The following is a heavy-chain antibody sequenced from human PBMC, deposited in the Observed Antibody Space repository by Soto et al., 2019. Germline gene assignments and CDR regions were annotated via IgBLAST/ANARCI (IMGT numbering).Heavy chain of an antibody. CDR3: ARDVSPGSSSLYLDAFDI. Sequence: EVQLEESGGDLVQPGGSLRLSCAASGFTLSAYWMTWVRQAPGKGLEWVANINRDGSKKSYLDSVRGRFTISRDNVGNALYLQMDSLRADYTALYYCARDVSPGSSSLYLDAFDIWGQWTMVTVSS. D-gene: IGHD6-13*01. CDR1: GFTLSAYW. J-gene: IGHJ3*02. V-gene: IGHV3-7*05. CDR2: INRDGSKK.